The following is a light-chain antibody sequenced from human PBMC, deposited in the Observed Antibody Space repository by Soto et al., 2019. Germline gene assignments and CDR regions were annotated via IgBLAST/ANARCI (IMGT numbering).Light chain of an antibody. V-gene: IGKV3-20*01. CDR3: QQFGSSLYT. J-gene: IGKJ2*01. CDR1: QSVSNSY. CDR2: DAS. Sequence: ETVLTQSPGTLSLSPGERGTLSCRTSQSVSNSYLAWYQQKPGQAPRLLIYDASSRAPGIPDRFSGSGSGTDFTLTISRLEPEDFAVYYCQQFGSSLYTFGQGTKLEIK.